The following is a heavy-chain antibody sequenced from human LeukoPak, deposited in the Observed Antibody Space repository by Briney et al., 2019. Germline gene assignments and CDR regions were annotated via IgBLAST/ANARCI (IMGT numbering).Heavy chain of an antibody. V-gene: IGHV4-59*08. CDR2: IYYSGST. Sequence: SETLSLTCTVSGGSIGSYYWSWIRQPPGKGLEWIGYIYYSGSTNYNPSLKSRVTISVDTSKNQFSLRLNSVTAADTAMYYCAKSGGYGLIDYWGQGTLVTVSS. CDR1: GGSIGSYY. D-gene: IGHD1-26*01. CDR3: AKSGGYGLIDY. J-gene: IGHJ4*02.